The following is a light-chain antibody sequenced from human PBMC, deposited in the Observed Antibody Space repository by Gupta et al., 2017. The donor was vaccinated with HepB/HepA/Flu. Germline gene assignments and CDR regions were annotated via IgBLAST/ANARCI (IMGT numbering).Light chain of an antibody. CDR3: QQYNSYPLT. Sequence: DIQMTKSPSTLSASVGDRVTITCRASQSISSWLAWYQQKPGKAPKLLIYKASSLESGVPSRFSGSGSGTEFTLTISSLQPDDFATYYCQQYNSYPLTFGGGTKVAIK. J-gene: IGKJ4*01. V-gene: IGKV1-5*03. CDR1: QSISSW. CDR2: KAS.